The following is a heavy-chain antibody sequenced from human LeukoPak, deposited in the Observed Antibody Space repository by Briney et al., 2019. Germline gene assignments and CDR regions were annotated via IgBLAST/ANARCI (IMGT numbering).Heavy chain of an antibody. CDR3: ARDPAGLNWFDP. J-gene: IGHJ5*02. CDR1: GGSISSYY. CDR2: IYYSGST. V-gene: IGHV4-59*01. Sequence: PSETLSLTCTVSGGSISSYYWSWIRQPPGKGLEWIGYIYYSGSTNYNPSLKSRFTISVDTSKNQFSLKLSSVTAADTAVYYCARDPAGLNWFDPWGQGTLVTVSS. D-gene: IGHD6-13*01.